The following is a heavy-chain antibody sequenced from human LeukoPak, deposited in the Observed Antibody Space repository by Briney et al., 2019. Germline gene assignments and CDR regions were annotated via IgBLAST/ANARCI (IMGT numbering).Heavy chain of an antibody. D-gene: IGHD1-26*01. CDR2: IRDKANGYAI. CDR1: GFTFSSYG. V-gene: IGHV3-72*01. CDR3: ARVGWDPRQRYYFDY. Sequence: GGSLRLSCAASGFTFSSYGMHWVRQAPGKGLEWIGRIRDKANGYAIDYAASAKGRFTISRDDSKNSLYLQMNSLKIEDSAVYYCARVGWDPRQRYYFDYWGQGTLVTVSS. J-gene: IGHJ4*02.